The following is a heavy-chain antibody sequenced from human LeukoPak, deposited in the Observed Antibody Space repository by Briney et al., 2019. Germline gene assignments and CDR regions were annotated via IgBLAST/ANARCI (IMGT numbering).Heavy chain of an antibody. Sequence: PGGSLRLSCAASGFTFDDYAMHWVWQAPGKGLEWVSGISWNSGSIGYADSVKGRFTISRDNAKNSLYLQMNSLRAEDTALYYCAKDISTYYGSGSYCLDYWGQGTLVTVSS. CDR2: ISWNSGSI. V-gene: IGHV3-9*01. D-gene: IGHD3-10*01. J-gene: IGHJ4*02. CDR3: AKDISTYYGSGSYCLDY. CDR1: GFTFDDYA.